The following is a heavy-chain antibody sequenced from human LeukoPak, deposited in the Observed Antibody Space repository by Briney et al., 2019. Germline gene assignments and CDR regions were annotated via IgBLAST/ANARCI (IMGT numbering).Heavy chain of an antibody. CDR3: ARVGGSYFNAFDI. Sequence: ASVKVSCKASGYTFTGYYMHWVRQAPGQGLEWMGWINPNSGGTNYAQKFQGRVTMTRDTSISTAYMELSSLRSEDMAVYYCARVGGSYFNAFDIWGQGTMVTVSS. D-gene: IGHD3-10*01. J-gene: IGHJ3*02. CDR2: INPNSGGT. V-gene: IGHV1-2*02. CDR1: GYTFTGYY.